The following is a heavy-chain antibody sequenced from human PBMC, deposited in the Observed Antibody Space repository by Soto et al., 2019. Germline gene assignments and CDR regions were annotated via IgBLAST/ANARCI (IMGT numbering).Heavy chain of an antibody. Sequence: EVQLVESGGGLVQPGGPLRLSCAASNFTFSRYSMNWFRQAPGKGLEWVSYISSSTNTIYYADSVKGRFTISRDNAKSSLYLQMKRLRDEDSAVYYCARQLGSPSAGGFDYWGQGTLVTVSS. CDR1: NFTFSRYS. CDR3: ARQLGSPSAGGFDY. J-gene: IGHJ4*02. V-gene: IGHV3-48*02. CDR2: ISSSTNTI. D-gene: IGHD3-3*02.